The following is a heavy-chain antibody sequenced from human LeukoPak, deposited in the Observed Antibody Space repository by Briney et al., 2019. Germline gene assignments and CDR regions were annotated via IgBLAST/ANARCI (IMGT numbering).Heavy chain of an antibody. D-gene: IGHD4-17*01. CDR3: ARTYGYGSFPVYHYYMDV. CDR1: AGSISGFF. Sequence: PSETLSLTRTVSAGSISGFFWSWIRQPPGKGLEWIGYISYSGSTNYNPSLKSRVTISSDTSKNQVPLKLSSVTAADTAVYYCARTYGYGSFPVYHYYMDVWGKGTTVTVSS. CDR2: ISYSGST. V-gene: IGHV4-59*01. J-gene: IGHJ6*03.